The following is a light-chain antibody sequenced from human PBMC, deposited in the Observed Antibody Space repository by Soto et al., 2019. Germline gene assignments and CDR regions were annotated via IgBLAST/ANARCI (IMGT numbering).Light chain of an antibody. J-gene: IGKJ5*01. CDR3: QQRSNWPPIT. CDR2: DAS. V-gene: IGKV3-11*01. CDR1: QSVGNN. Sequence: TQSPSTLSASIGDRVTITCRASQSVGNNLAWYQQKPGQAPRLLIYDASNRATGIPARFSGSGSGTDFTLTISSLEPEDFAVYYCQQRSNWPPITFGQGTRLEIK.